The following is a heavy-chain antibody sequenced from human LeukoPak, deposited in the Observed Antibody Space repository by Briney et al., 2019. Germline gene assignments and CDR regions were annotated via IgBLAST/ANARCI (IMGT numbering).Heavy chain of an antibody. CDR3: ARDSTEQFDY. D-gene: IGHD1/OR15-1a*01. CDR1: GGSISSSSYY. J-gene: IGHJ4*02. V-gene: IGHV4-39*07. CDR2: IYYSGST. Sequence: SETLSLTCTVSGGSISSSSYYWGWIRQPPGKGLEWIGSIYYSGSTYYNPSLKSRVTISVDTSKNQFSLKLSSVTAADTAVYYCARDSTEQFDYWGQGTLVTVSP.